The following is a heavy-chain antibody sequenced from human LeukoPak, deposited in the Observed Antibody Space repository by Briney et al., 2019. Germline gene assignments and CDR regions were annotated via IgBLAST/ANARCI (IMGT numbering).Heavy chain of an antibody. Sequence: PGGSLRLSCAASGFTFDDYAMHWVRQAPGKGLEWVSGISWNSGSIGYADSVKGRFTISRDNAKNSLYLQMNSLRAEDTALYYCAKDLDSNGYCIDYWGQGTLVTVSS. V-gene: IGHV3-9*01. J-gene: IGHJ4*02. D-gene: IGHD3-22*01. CDR1: GFTFDDYA. CDR3: AKDLDSNGYCIDY. CDR2: ISWNSGSI.